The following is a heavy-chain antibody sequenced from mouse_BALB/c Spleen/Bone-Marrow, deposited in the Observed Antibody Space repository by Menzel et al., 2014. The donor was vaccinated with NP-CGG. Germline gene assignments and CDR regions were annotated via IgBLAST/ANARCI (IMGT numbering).Heavy chain of an antibody. D-gene: IGHD2-1*01. V-gene: IGHV1-7*01. Sequence: QVQLQQSGAELAKPGASVKMSCKASGYTFTRYWMPWVKQRPGQGLEWIGYINPSTGYTEYNQKFKDKATLTADKSSSTAYMQLSSLTSEDSAVYYCVCGNYYLAHWGQGTLVTVSA. CDR2: INPSTGYT. CDR3: VCGNYYLAH. CDR1: GYTFTRYW. J-gene: IGHJ3*01.